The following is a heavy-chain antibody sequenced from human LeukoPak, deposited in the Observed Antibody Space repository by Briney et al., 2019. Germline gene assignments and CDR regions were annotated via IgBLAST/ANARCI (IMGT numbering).Heavy chain of an antibody. V-gene: IGHV4-59*01. CDR1: GGSISSYY. D-gene: IGHD4-17*01. J-gene: IGHJ6*02. CDR3: ASGSSTVKFYYGIDV. Sequence: SETLSLTCTVSGGSISSYYWSWIRQAPGKGLEWIGYMYYSGSTNSNPSLKNQVTISVDTSKNQFSLKLTSVTAADTAVYYCASGSSTVKFYYGIDVWGRGTTVTVSS. CDR2: MYYSGST.